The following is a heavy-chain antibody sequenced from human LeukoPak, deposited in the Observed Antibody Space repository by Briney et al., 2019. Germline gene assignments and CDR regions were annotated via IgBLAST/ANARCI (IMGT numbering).Heavy chain of an antibody. Sequence: ASVKVSCKASGYTFTSYGISWVRQAPGQGREWMGWVSAYNGNTNYAQKLQGRVTMTTDTSTSTAYMELRSLRSDDTAVYYCARGAYFGQTGYFDYWGQGTLVTVSS. J-gene: IGHJ4*02. CDR2: VSAYNGNT. CDR1: GYTFTSYG. D-gene: IGHD3-9*01. V-gene: IGHV1-18*01. CDR3: ARGAYFGQTGYFDY.